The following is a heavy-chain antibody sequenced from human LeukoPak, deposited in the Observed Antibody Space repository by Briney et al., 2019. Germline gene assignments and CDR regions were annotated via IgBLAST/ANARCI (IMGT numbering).Heavy chain of an antibody. CDR1: GFTFSSYA. D-gene: IGHD2/OR15-2a*01. V-gene: IGHV3-23*01. CDR2: ISGTGGST. CDR3: AKAGFR. Sequence: PGGSLRLSCAASGFTFSSYAMSWVRQAPGKGLQWVSAISGTGGSTYYADSVKRRFTISRDNSKHPLYMQMNSLRTQDTAVYYCAKAGFRWGQGTLVTVSS. J-gene: IGHJ4*02.